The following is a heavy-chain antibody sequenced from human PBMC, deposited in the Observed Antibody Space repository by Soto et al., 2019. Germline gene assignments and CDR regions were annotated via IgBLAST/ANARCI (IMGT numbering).Heavy chain of an antibody. CDR2: VYHSGST. V-gene: IGHV4-4*02. D-gene: IGHD2-21*01. Sequence: QVYLHQSGPGLVKPSGTLSLTCAVSGDSISSTHWWTWVRQTPGKGLEWIGEVYHSGSTSYNPSLKRRVTIAVDKSNHQFSPKLTSVTAADTAVYYCATLPPPIVVTVLPIPTWGQGTLVSVSS. J-gene: IGHJ5*02. CDR3: ATLPPPIVVTVLPIPT. CDR1: GDSISSTHW.